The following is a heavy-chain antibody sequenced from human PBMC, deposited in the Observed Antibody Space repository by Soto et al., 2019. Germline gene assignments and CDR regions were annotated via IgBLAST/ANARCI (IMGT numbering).Heavy chain of an antibody. CDR3: VGALTYEVPYYYYGMDV. CDR2: VSANGQGI. V-gene: IGHV3-23*01. J-gene: IGHJ6*02. CDR1: GFTFSSSA. D-gene: IGHD3-16*01. Sequence: EVQLLESGGGLVQPGGSLRLSCAASGFTFSSSAISWVRQAPGKGLEWVSAVSANGQGIYYADSVRGRFTISRDNSKNTVFLHMDSLSAEDTAVYYCVGALTYEVPYYYYGMDVWGQGTTVTVSS.